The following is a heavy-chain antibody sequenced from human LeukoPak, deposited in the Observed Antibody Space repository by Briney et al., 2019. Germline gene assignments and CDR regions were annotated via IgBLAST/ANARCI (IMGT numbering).Heavy chain of an antibody. D-gene: IGHD3-10*02. CDR3: AELGIPMIGGV. V-gene: IGHV3-7*01. Sequence: GRSLRLSCAASGFTFSSYWMSWVRQAPGKGLEWVANIKQDGSEKYYVDSVKGRFTISRDNAKNSLYLQMNSLRAEDTAVYYCAELGIPMIGGVWGKGATVTISS. CDR1: GFTFSSYW. CDR2: IKQDGSEK. J-gene: IGHJ6*04.